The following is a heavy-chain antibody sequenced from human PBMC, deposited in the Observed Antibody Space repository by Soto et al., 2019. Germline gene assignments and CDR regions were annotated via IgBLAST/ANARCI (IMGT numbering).Heavy chain of an antibody. J-gene: IGHJ4*02. CDR1: GYTFTSYA. CDR2: INAGNGNT. D-gene: IGHD6-19*01. V-gene: IGHV1-3*01. Sequence: QVQLVQSGAEVKKPGASVKVSCKASGYTFTSYAMHWVRQAPGERLEWMGWINAGNGNTKYSQKFQGRVTITRDTSASTAYMELSSLRSEDTAVYYCARVSGIAVAEVWGQGTLVTVSS. CDR3: ARVSGIAVAEV.